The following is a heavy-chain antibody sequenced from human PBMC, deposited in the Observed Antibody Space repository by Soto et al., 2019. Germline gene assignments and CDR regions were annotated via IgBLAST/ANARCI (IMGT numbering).Heavy chain of an antibody. V-gene: IGHV3-49*03. CDR3: ARITTDIVVVVAANY. D-gene: IGHD2-15*01. J-gene: IGHJ4*02. CDR2: IRSNAYGGTT. CDR1: GFTFGDYT. Sequence: EVQLVESGGGLVQPGRSLRLSCTASGFTFGDYTMSWFRQAPGKGLEWVGFIRSNAYGGTTEYAASVKGRFTISRDDFKSIAYLQMNSLKTEDTAVYYCARITTDIVVVVAANYWGQGTLVAVSS.